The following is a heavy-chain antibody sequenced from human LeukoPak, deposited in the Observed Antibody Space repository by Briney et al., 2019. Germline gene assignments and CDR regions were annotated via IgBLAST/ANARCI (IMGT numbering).Heavy chain of an antibody. Sequence: GGSLRLSCAASGFTFSSYAMIWVRQAPGKGLEWVTTISGSGSIIYYADSVKGRFTISRDNSKNTLYLQMNSLRVEDTAVYYCAKERGYCSGGSCYSSDAFDIWGQGTMVTVSS. CDR3: AKERGYCSGGSCYSSDAFDI. CDR2: ISGSGSII. J-gene: IGHJ3*02. D-gene: IGHD2-15*01. V-gene: IGHV3-23*01. CDR1: GFTFSSYA.